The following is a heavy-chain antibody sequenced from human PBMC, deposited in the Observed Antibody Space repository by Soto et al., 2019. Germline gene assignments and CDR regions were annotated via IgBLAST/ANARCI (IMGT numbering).Heavy chain of an antibody. V-gene: IGHV1-69*08. D-gene: IGHD3-3*01. J-gene: IGHJ4*02. CDR2: IIPFLGIA. CDR3: ARDPNAYDLPAY. Sequence: QVQLVQSGAEVKKPGSSVKVSCKASGGTFSSYTISWVRQAHGQGLEWMGRIIPFLGIANYAQKFQGRVTITADKSTSTAYMELSSLRSEDTAVYYCARDPNAYDLPAYWGQGTLVTVSS. CDR1: GGTFSSYT.